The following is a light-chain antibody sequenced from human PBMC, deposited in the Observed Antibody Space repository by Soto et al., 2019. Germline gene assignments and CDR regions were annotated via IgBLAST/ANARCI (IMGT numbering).Light chain of an antibody. CDR3: QQRSNWPYT. CDR1: QSVSRN. J-gene: IGKJ2*01. CDR2: DAS. V-gene: IGKV3-11*01. Sequence: EIVLTQSPATLSLSPGERATLSCRASQSVSRNLAWYQQKPGQAPRLLIYDASNRATGIPARFSGSGSGTDFTLTISSLEPEDFAVDYCQQRSNWPYTFGQGTKLEIK.